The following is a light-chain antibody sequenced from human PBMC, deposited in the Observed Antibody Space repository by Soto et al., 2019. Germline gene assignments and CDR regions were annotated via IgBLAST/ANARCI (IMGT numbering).Light chain of an antibody. CDR1: RSIDIW. CDR2: KAS. J-gene: IGKJ4*01. CDR3: QQYDSYPLT. V-gene: IGKV1-5*03. Sequence: DIQMTQSPSTLSASVGDRVTITCRASRSIDIWLAWYQHKPGKAPKLLIYKASSLESGVPSRFSGSGSGTEFTLTLSSLQPDDLATYYCQQYDSYPLTFGGGTKVEIK.